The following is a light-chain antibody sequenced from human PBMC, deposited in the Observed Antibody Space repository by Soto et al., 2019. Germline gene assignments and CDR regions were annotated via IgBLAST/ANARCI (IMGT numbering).Light chain of an antibody. CDR3: LQDYNFPT. CDR2: AAS. V-gene: IGKV1-6*01. J-gene: IGKJ1*01. CDR1: QGIRND. Sequence: AIQMTQSPSSLSASVGDRVTITCRASQGIRNDLHWFQQKPGKAPRLLIYAASHLQDGVPSRFSGGGSGTDFSLTISSLQPEDFATYYCLQDYNFPTFGQGTKADIK.